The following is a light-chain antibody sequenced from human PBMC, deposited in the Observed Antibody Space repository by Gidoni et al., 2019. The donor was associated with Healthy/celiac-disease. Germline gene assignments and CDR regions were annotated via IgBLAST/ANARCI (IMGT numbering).Light chain of an antibody. CDR2: GAS. J-gene: IGKJ1*01. CDR1: QSFRSN. V-gene: IGKV3-15*01. Sequence: EIVMTQSPATLSVSPGERATLSCRASQSFRSNLAWYQQKPGQVPRLLIYGASTRAPGIPARFSGSGSGTEFTLTISSLQSEDVAVYYCQQYNNWPPWTFXQXTKVEIK. CDR3: QQYNNWPPWT.